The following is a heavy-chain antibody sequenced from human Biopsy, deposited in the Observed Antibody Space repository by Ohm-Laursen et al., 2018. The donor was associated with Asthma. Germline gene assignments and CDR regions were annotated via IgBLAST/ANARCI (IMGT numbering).Heavy chain of an antibody. V-gene: IGHV4-59*01. CDR2: VYWTGST. Sequence: SQTLSLTCSVYGGSISSFYWSWIRQSPEKGLEWMGYVYWTGSTNYNPSLKSRATMSVDTSKNRIFLELTSVTAADTAIYYCVRAVRNEQWLAPFDYWGQGKPVTVSS. CDR3: VRAVRNEQWLAPFDY. J-gene: IGHJ4*02. D-gene: IGHD6-19*01. CDR1: GGSISSFY.